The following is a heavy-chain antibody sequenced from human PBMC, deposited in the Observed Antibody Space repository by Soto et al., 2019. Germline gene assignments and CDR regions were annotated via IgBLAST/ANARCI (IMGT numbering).Heavy chain of an antibody. Sequence: PGGSLRLSCAASGFMFSTYDLNWVRQAPGKGLECVSAISGSGSKTYYADSVKGRFTISRDNSKNTLYLQMNSLRAEDTAVYYCAKEGLLLRKTYWGQGTLVTVSS. CDR1: GFMFSTYD. D-gene: IGHD2-21*01. CDR2: ISGSGSKT. J-gene: IGHJ4*02. CDR3: AKEGLLLRKTY. V-gene: IGHV3-23*01.